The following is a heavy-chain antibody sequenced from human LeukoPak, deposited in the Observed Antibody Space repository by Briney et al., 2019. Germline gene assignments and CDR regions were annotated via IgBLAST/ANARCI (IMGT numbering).Heavy chain of an antibody. CDR1: GYTFTSSG. D-gene: IGHD2-2*01. CDR3: ARVVPESRYYYYYDMDV. J-gene: IGHJ6*02. V-gene: IGHV1-18*01. Sequence: ASVKVSCKASGYTFTSSGISWVRQAPGQGLEWMGWIRVHNGDTYYAQNVQARVTMSTDTSTSTAYMELRSLRVDDTAMYYCARVVPESRYYYYYDMDVWGQGTTVTVSS. CDR2: IRVHNGDT.